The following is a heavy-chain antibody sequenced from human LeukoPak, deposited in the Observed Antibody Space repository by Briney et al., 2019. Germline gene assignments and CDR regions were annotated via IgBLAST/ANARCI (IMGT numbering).Heavy chain of an antibody. CDR3: ARSFHVDIVATDFDY. CDR2: ISSSSYI. Sequence: KTGGSLRLSCAASGFTFSSYSMNWVRQAPGKGLEWVSSISSSSYIYYADSVKGRFTISRDNAKNSLYLQMNSLRAEDTAVYYCARSFHVDIVATDFDYWGQGTLVTVSS. CDR1: GFTFSSYS. D-gene: IGHD5-12*01. V-gene: IGHV3-21*01. J-gene: IGHJ4*02.